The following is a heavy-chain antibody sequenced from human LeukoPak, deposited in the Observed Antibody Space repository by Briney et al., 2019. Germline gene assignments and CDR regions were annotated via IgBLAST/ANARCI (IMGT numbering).Heavy chain of an antibody. CDR2: IYYSGST. Sequence: PSETLSLTCTVSGGSISSYYWSWIRQPPGKGLEWIGYIYYSGSTDYNPSLKSRVTISVDTSKNQFSLKLSSVTAADTAVYYCVRLPTGFPNWFDPWGQGTLVTVSS. CDR1: GGSISSYY. J-gene: IGHJ5*02. V-gene: IGHV4-59*08. CDR3: VRLPTGFPNWFDP. D-gene: IGHD4-17*01.